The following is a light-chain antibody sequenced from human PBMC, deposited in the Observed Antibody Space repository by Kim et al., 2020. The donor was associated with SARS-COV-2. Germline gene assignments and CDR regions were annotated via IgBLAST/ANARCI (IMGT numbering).Light chain of an antibody. CDR1: SSDVGGYNY. Sequence: QSALTQPPSASGSPGQSVTFSCTGTSSDVGGYNYVSWYQQHPGKAPKLMIYEVSKRPSGVPDRFSGSKSGNTASLTVSGLQAGDEADYYCSSYAGSNNWLFGGGTKLTVL. CDR2: EVS. V-gene: IGLV2-8*01. CDR3: SSYAGSNNWL. J-gene: IGLJ2*01.